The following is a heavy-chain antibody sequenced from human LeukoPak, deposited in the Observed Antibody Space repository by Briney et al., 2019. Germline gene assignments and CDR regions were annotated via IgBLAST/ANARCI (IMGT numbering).Heavy chain of an antibody. CDR1: GYSLSSGYS. Sequence: SETLSLTCTVSGYSLSSGYSWGWIRQPPGKGLEWIGSIYHSGSTYYNPSLKSRVTISVDTSKNQFSLKLSSVTAADTAVYYCARDPSSGYSNTPWGQGTLVTVSS. V-gene: IGHV4-38-2*02. CDR2: IYHSGST. D-gene: IGHD4-11*01. CDR3: ARDPSSGYSNTP. J-gene: IGHJ5*02.